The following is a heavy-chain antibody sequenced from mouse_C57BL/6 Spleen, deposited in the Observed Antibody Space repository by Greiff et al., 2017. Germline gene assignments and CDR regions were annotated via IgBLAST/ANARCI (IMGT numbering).Heavy chain of an antibody. Sequence: QVQLQQPGAELVMPGASVKLSCKASGYTFTSYWMHWVKQRPGQGLEWIGEIDPADSYTNYNQKFKGKSTLTVDKSSSTAYMQLSSLTSEDSAVYECARGYGSSDYAMGDWGQGTSVTVDS. CDR1: GYTFTSYW. J-gene: IGHJ4*01. CDR2: IDPADSYT. D-gene: IGHD1-1*01. CDR3: ARGYGSSDYAMGD. V-gene: IGHV1-69*01.